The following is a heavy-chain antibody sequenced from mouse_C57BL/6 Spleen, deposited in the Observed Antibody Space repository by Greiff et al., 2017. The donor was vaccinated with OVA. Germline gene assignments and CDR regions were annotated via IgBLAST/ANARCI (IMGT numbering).Heavy chain of an antibody. CDR2: INPSSGYT. J-gene: IGHJ2*01. CDR3: ARDYYGSSYNFDY. D-gene: IGHD1-1*01. CDR1: GYTFTSYW. V-gene: IGHV1-7*01. Sequence: QVQLQQSGAELAKPGASVKLSCKASGYTFTSYWMHWVKQRPGQGLEWIGYINPSSGYTKYNQKFKDKATLTADKSSSTAYMQLSSLTYEDSAVYYCARDYYGSSYNFDYWGQGTTLPVSS.